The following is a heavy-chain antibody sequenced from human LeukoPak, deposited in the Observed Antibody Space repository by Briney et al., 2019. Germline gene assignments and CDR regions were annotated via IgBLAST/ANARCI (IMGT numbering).Heavy chain of an antibody. CDR3: ARDHPLWFGELLGNWFDP. Sequence: SGTLSLTCAVSSGSIFSSNWWSWVRQPPGKGLEWIGQIFHSGSTSYSPSLKSRVTISVDKSKNQFSLKLTSVTAADTAVYYCARDHPLWFGELLGNWFDPWGQGTLVTVSS. J-gene: IGHJ5*02. CDR1: SGSIFSSNW. D-gene: IGHD3-10*01. CDR2: IFHSGST. V-gene: IGHV4-4*02.